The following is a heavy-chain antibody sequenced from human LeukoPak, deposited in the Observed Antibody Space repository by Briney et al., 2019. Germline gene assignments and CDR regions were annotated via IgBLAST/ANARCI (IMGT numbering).Heavy chain of an antibody. V-gene: IGHV1-2*02. CDR2: INANSGGT. CDR3: AGRTYYDNSPLDY. J-gene: IGHJ4*02. CDR1: GDTFIGYY. Sequence: ASVKVSCKTSGDTFIGYYIHWVRQAPGQGLEWMGWINANSGGTNYAQMLQGRVTMTRDTSISTAYMELSRLRSDDTAVYYCAGRTYYDNSPLDYWGQGTLVTVSS. D-gene: IGHD3-22*01.